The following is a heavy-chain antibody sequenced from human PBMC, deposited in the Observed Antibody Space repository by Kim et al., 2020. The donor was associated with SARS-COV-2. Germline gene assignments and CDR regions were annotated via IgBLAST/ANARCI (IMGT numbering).Heavy chain of an antibody. CDR3: ARHRGGNDAFDI. J-gene: IGHJ3*02. Sequence: YSPSFQGQVTISADKSISTADLQWSSLKASDTAMYYCARHRGGNDAFDIWGQGTMVTVSS. V-gene: IGHV5-51*01.